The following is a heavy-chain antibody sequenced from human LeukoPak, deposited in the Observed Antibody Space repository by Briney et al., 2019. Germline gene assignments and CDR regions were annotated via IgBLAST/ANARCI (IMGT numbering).Heavy chain of an antibody. CDR3: ATRSGMDV. J-gene: IGHJ6*02. Sequence: GGSLRFSCAASGFTFNSYAMHWVGQAPGKGLEWVAVISYDGSNKYYADSVEGRFTISRDNSKNTLYLQMNSLRAEDTAVYYCATRSGMDVWGQGTTVTVSS. V-gene: IGHV3-30*04. CDR2: ISYDGSNK. CDR1: GFTFNSYA.